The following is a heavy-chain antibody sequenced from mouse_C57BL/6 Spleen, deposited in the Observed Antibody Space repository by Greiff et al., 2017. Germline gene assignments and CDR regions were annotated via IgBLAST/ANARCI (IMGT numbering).Heavy chain of an antibody. J-gene: IGHJ3*01. Sequence: EVMLVASGGGLVKPGGSLKLSCAASGFTFSDYGLHWVRQAPEKGLEWVAYISSGSSTIYYADTVKGRFTISRDNAKNTLFLQMTSLRSEDTAMYYCASGIYDGYSGFAYWGQGTLVTVSA. V-gene: IGHV5-17*01. CDR3: ASGIYDGYSGFAY. CDR1: GFTFSDYG. CDR2: ISSGSSTI. D-gene: IGHD2-3*01.